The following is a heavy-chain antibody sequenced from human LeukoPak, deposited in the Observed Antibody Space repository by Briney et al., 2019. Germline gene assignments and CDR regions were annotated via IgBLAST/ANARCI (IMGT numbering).Heavy chain of an antibody. CDR2: INSDGSST. CDR3: ARGGTLWFGELFPFDY. V-gene: IGHV3-74*01. J-gene: IGHJ4*02. D-gene: IGHD3-10*01. Sequence: PGGSLRLSCAASGFTFSSYWMHCVRQAPGKGLVWVSRINSDGSSTSYADSVKGRFTISRDNAKNTPYLQMNSLRAEDTAVYYCARGGTLWFGELFPFDYWGQGTLVTVSS. CDR1: GFTFSSYW.